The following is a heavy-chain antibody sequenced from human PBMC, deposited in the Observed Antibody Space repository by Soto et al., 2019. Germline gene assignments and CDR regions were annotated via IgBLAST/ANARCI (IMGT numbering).Heavy chain of an antibody. Sequence: GGSLRLSCAASGFTFSSYGMHWVRQAPGKGLEWVAVISYDGSNKYYADSVKGRFTISRDNSKNTLYLQMNSLRAEDTAVYYCAKDGPKPYSTVTTTYYYYYGMDVWGQGTTVTVSS. CDR1: GFTFSSYG. V-gene: IGHV3-30*18. CDR2: ISYDGSNK. D-gene: IGHD4-4*01. J-gene: IGHJ6*02. CDR3: AKDGPKPYSTVTTTYYYYYGMDV.